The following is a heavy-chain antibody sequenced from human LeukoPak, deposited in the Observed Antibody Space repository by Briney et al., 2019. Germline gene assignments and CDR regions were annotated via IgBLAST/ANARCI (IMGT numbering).Heavy chain of an antibody. CDR3: ARSGYSSSWPYYYYYYYMDV. Sequence: PSETLSLTCAVSGGSISSSNWWSWVRQPPGKGLEWIGEIYHSGSTNYNPSLKSRVTISVDKSKNQFSLKLSSVTAADTAVYYCARSGYSSSWPYYYYYYYMDVWGKGTTVTISS. V-gene: IGHV4-4*02. CDR1: GGSISSSNW. D-gene: IGHD6-13*01. J-gene: IGHJ6*03. CDR2: IYHSGST.